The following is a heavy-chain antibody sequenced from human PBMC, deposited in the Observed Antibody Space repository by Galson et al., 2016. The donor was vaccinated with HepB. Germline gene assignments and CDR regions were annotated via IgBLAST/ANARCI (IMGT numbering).Heavy chain of an antibody. CDR1: GYTFTSYV. Sequence: SVRLSCTASGYTFTSYVIHWVRQAPGQGPEWVGCISAARGNKTSSHTFQGRVTIASDTSASTAYMKLRSLTLEDTAIYYYARNTYLRFFDWRCFDHWGQGTLVTVSS. V-gene: IGHV1-3*01. D-gene: IGHD3-9*01. J-gene: IGHJ4*02. CDR3: ARNTYLRFFDWRCFDH. CDR2: ISAARGNK.